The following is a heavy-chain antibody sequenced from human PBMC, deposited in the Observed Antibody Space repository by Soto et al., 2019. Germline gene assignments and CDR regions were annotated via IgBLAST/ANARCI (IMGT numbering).Heavy chain of an antibody. V-gene: IGHV4-4*02. CDR1: GASISTSYW. J-gene: IGHJ5*01. CDR3: ARGGDYKFDC. CDR2: IRHSGST. Sequence: QVQLQESGPGLVKPSGTLSLTCAVSGASISTSYWWSWVRQPPGRGLEWLGEIRHSGSTNYNPSLKSRLTMSVDGSKNQFSLKLTSVTAADTAVYYCARGGDYKFDCWGQGTLVTVSS. D-gene: IGHD4-17*01.